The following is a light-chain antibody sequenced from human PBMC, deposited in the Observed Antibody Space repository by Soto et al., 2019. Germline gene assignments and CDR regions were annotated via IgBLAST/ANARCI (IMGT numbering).Light chain of an antibody. CDR2: EVS. V-gene: IGLV2-11*01. J-gene: IGLJ3*02. CDR3: CSHAGTYTWV. CDR1: SSDVGGYNY. Sequence: QSALTQPRSVSGSPGQSVTISCTGTSSDVGGYNYVSWYQQHPGKAPKIVISEVSRRPSGVPDRFSGSKSGNTASLTISGLQPDDEADYYCCSHAGTYTWVFGGGTKVTV.